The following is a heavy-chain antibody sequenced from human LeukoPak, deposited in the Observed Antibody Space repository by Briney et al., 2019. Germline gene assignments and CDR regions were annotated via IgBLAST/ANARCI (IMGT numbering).Heavy chain of an antibody. J-gene: IGHJ6*03. D-gene: IGHD2-2*01. V-gene: IGHV4-61*02. CDR2: IYTSGST. Sequence: PSETLSLTCTVSGGSISSGSYYWSWIRQPAGKGLEWIGRIYTSGSTNYNPSLKSRVTVSVDTSKNQFSLKLSSVTAADTAVYYCARDRPVYCSSTSCCYYYMDVWGKGTTVTVSS. CDR1: GGSISSGSYY. CDR3: ARDRPVYCSSTSCCYYYMDV.